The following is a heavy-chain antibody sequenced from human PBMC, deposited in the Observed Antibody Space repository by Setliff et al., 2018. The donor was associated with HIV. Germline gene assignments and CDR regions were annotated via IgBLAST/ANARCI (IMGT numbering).Heavy chain of an antibody. J-gene: IGHJ5*02. Sequence: PSETLSLTCTVYGGSFSGYYWGWFRQPPGKGLEWIEEITPSGATNYLPSLKSRVTMSLDTSKNQFSLKMTSVTAADTALYYCSNWNTTIDEDAWGQGTLVTVSS. CDR1: GGSFSGYY. CDR2: ITPSGAT. V-gene: IGHV4-34*01. CDR3: SNWNTTIDEDA. D-gene: IGHD5-18*01.